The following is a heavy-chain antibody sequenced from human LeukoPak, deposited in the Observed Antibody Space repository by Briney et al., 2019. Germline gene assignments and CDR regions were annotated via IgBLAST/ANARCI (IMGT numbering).Heavy chain of an antibody. V-gene: IGHV4-34*01. CDR3: ARRVYSSGYHD. D-gene: IGHD6-19*01. Sequence: SETLSLTCAVYGGSFSGYYWSWIRQPPGKGLEWIGEINHSGSTNYNPSLKSRVTISIDTSKNQFSLKLSSVTAADTAVYYCARRVYSSGYHDWGQGTLVTVSS. CDR1: GGSFSGYY. J-gene: IGHJ4*02. CDR2: INHSGST.